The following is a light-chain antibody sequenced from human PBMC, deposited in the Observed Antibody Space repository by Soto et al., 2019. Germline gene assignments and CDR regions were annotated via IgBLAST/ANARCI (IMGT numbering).Light chain of an antibody. V-gene: IGKV3-15*01. Sequence: EIVMPQSPSTLSVSPGERSTLSCLASQSVMNNLAWYQQKPGQAPRLLIYGASTRATGIPARLTGSGSGTEFTLTISSLESQDFAVYYCQQYYKWPLTFGGGTKVDIK. CDR1: QSVMNN. J-gene: IGKJ4*01. CDR3: QQYYKWPLT. CDR2: GAS.